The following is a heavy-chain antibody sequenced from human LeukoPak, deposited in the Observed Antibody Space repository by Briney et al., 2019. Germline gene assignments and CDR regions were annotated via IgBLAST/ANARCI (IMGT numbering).Heavy chain of an antibody. Sequence: GGSLRLSCSVSGFKFADYDMSWVRQAPGKGLEWVASIKQDGSEEYYVDSVKGRFTISRDDAKNSVDLHMDSLRVEDTALYFCARTRNRWFDHWGQGTQVTVSS. CDR3: ARTRNRWFDH. V-gene: IGHV3-7*01. CDR1: GFKFADYD. J-gene: IGHJ5*02. CDR2: IKQDGSEE.